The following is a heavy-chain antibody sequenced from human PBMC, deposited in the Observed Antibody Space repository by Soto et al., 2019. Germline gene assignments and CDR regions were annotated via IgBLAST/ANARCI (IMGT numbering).Heavy chain of an antibody. V-gene: IGHV3-21*01. CDR3: ARDYYIVVVPALSPYYGMDV. CDR1: GFTFSSYG. J-gene: IGHJ6*02. CDR2: ISSSSSYI. D-gene: IGHD2-2*01. Sequence: PGGSLRLSCAASGFTFSSYGMNWVRQAPGKGLEWVSSISSSSSYIYYADSVKGRFTISRDNAKNSLYLQMNSLRAEDTAVYYCARDYYIVVVPALSPYYGMDVWGQGTTVT.